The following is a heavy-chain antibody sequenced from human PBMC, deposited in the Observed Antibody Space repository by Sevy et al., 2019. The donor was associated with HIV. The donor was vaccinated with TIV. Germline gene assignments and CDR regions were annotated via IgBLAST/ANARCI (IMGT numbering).Heavy chain of an antibody. J-gene: IGHJ3*02. CDR1: GFTFSSYW. D-gene: IGHD2-2*01. CDR3: ARLRYCSSTSCSSYHGADAFDI. CDR2: INSDGSST. V-gene: IGHV3-74*01. Sequence: GGYLRLSCAASGFTFSSYWMHWVRQAPGKGLVWVSRINSDGSSTSYADSVKGRFTISRDNAKNTLYLQMNSLRAEDTAVYYCARLRYCSSTSCSSYHGADAFDIWGQGTMVTVSS.